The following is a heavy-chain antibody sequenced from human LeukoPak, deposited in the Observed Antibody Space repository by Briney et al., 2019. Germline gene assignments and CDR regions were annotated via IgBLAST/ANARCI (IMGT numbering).Heavy chain of an antibody. V-gene: IGHV1-8*01. CDR1: GYTFTSYD. CDR3: ARVRSGATYYYYMDV. J-gene: IGHJ6*03. Sequence: EASVKVSCKASGYTFTSYDINWVRQATGQGLEWMGWMNPNSGNTGYAQKFQGRVTMTRNTSISTAYMELSSLRSEDTAVYYCARVRSGATYYYYMDVWGKGTTVTVSS. CDR2: MNPNSGNT. D-gene: IGHD1-1*01.